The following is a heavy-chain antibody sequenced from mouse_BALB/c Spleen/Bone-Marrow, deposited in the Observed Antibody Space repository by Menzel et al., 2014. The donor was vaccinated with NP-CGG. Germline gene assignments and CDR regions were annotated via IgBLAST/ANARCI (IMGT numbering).Heavy chain of an antibody. J-gene: IGHJ2*01. V-gene: IGHV1-9*01. CDR2: VLPGSGST. CDR1: GYTFSSYW. Sequence: VQLQQSGAELMKPGASVKISCKATGYTFSSYWIDWVKQRPGHGLEWIGEVLPGSGSTIYNEKFKGKATFTADTSSNTAYMQLSSLTSEDSAVYYCAREDYYGSSYFDYWGQGTTLTVSS. CDR3: AREDYYGSSYFDY. D-gene: IGHD1-1*01.